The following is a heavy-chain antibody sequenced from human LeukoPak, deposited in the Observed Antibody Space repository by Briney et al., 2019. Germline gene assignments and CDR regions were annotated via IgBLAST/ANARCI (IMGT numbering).Heavy chain of an antibody. CDR3: ARRGTVTTERFDY. Sequence: SETLSLTCTVSGGSISSSSYYWGWIRQPPGKGLEWIGSIYYSGSTYYNPSLKSRVTISVDTSKNQFSLKLSSVTAADTAVYYCARRGTVTTERFDYWGQGTLVTVSS. CDR1: GGSISSSSYY. D-gene: IGHD4-11*01. J-gene: IGHJ4*02. V-gene: IGHV4-39*01. CDR2: IYYSGST.